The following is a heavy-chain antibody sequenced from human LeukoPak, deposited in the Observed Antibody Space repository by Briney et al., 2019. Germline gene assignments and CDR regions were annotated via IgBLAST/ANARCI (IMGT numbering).Heavy chain of an antibody. V-gene: IGHV4-59*01. D-gene: IGHD6-19*01. CDR3: VRGSGWYLY. CDR1: GGSISTYY. Sequence: PSETLSLTCTVSGGSISTYYWSWIRQPPGKGLEWIGYIYYSGSTNYNPSLKSRVTISVDTSKNQHPLKLNSLSAADTAVYYCVRGSGWYLYWGQGTLVTVSS. CDR2: IYYSGST. J-gene: IGHJ4*02.